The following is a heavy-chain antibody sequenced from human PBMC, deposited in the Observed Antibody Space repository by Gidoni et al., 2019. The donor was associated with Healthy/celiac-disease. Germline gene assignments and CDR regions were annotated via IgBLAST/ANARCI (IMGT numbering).Heavy chain of an antibody. CDR2: ISYDGSNK. V-gene: IGHV3-30*18. CDR3: AKNIAPHYYDSSGMDV. Sequence: ASGFTFSSYGMHWVRQAPGKGLEWVAVISYDGSNKYYADSVKGRFTISRDNSKNTLYLQMNSLRAEDTAVYYCAKNIAPHYYDSSGMDVLGQGTTVTVSS. D-gene: IGHD3-22*01. CDR1: GFTFSSYG. J-gene: IGHJ6*02.